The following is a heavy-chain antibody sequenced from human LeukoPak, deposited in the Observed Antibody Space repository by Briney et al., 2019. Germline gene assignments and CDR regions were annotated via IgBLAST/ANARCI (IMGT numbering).Heavy chain of an antibody. CDR3: ARGLRLGDA. D-gene: IGHD3-16*01. V-gene: IGHV3-33*01. CDR1: GFTFSDYG. CDR2: IWYDGSNI. J-gene: IGHJ5*02. Sequence: GGSLRLSCAASGFTFSDYGMHWVRQAPGKGLEWVAVIWYDGSNIYYADSVKGRFTISRDNSRNTLYLQMNSLRAEDTAVYYCARGLRLGDAWGQGTLVTVSS.